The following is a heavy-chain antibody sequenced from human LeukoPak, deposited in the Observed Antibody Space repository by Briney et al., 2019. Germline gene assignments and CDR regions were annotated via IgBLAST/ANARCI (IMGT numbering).Heavy chain of an antibody. CDR3: ARARGRECSSSDAFDI. Sequence: GGSLRLSCAASVFTFSTYNMNWVRQAPGKGLEWVSSITSSSRYTFYADSVKGRFTISRDNAKNSLYLQMNSLRAEDTAVYYCARARGRECSSSDAFDIWGQGTMVTVSS. V-gene: IGHV3-21*01. CDR2: ITSSSRYT. CDR1: VFTFSTYN. D-gene: IGHD6-6*01. J-gene: IGHJ3*02.